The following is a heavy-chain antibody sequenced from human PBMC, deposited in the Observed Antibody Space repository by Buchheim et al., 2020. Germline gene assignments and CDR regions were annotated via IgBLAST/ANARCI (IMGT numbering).Heavy chain of an antibody. D-gene: IGHD3-10*01. Sequence: QVQLQQWGAGLLKPSETLSLTCAVYGGSFSGYYWSWIRQPPGKGLEWIGEINHSGSTNYNPSLKSRVTISVDTSKNQFSLKLSSVTAADTAVDYCARGMGYNWNHASRSITMVRGVYDYWGQGTL. CDR3: ARGMGYNWNHASRSITMVRGVYDY. V-gene: IGHV4-34*01. CDR2: INHSGST. CDR1: GGSFSGYY. J-gene: IGHJ4*02.